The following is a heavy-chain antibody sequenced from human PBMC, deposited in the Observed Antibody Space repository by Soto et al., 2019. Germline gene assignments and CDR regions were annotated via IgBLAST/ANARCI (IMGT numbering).Heavy chain of an antibody. CDR1: GFTFSSYA. Sequence: GASLRLSCSASGFTFSSYAMHWVRQAPGKGLEYFSAISSNGGSTYYAESVKGRFTISRDNSKNTLYLQMSRLRAEDTAVYYCVKESLAVAGRADYWGQGPLVTVSS. D-gene: IGHD6-19*01. CDR3: VKESLAVAGRADY. J-gene: IGHJ4*02. V-gene: IGHV3-64D*06. CDR2: ISSNGGST.